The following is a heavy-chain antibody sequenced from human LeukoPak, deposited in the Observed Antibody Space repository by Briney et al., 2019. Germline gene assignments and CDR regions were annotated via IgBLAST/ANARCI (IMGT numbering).Heavy chain of an antibody. CDR3: ARDRYGDGFAHFDY. J-gene: IGHJ4*02. V-gene: IGHV1-2*02. CDR1: GYTFTSYA. Sequence: ASVKVSCRASGYTFTSYAMHWVRQAPGQGLEWMGWITPSGGTNYPQKFQGRVAITRDTSITTAYMDLSRLTSDDTAVYYCARDRYGDGFAHFDYWGQGALVTVSS. CDR2: ITPSGGT. D-gene: IGHD5-24*01.